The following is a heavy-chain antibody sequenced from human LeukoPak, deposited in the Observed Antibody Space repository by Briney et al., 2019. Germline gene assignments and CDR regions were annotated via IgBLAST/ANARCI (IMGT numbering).Heavy chain of an antibody. V-gene: IGHV1-46*01. Sequence: ASVKVSCTAFGYTFSKYYIHWVRKTPGQGLEWMGISDPSGDSTGYALKIQGRVTMTRDTSTNTVYMELSSLRSDDTAIYYCARGEGLQMIVVPFDIWGQGTMVTVSS. D-gene: IGHD3-22*01. J-gene: IGHJ3*02. CDR2: SDPSGDST. CDR3: ARGEGLQMIVVPFDI. CDR1: GYTFSKYY.